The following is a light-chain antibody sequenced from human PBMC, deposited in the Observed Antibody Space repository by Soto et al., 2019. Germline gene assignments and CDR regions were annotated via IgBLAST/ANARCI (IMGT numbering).Light chain of an antibody. Sequence: QAVLTQPASVSGWPGQSITIYCTGTSSDVGGSIYVSWYQLSPGKAPKLLIYDVDRPSGVSNRFSGSKSGNTASLTISGRQAEDEADYYCNSYTSSGTVVFGGGTKLTVL. CDR2: DV. J-gene: IGLJ3*02. CDR3: NSYTSSGTVV. V-gene: IGLV2-14*01. CDR1: SSDVGGSIY.